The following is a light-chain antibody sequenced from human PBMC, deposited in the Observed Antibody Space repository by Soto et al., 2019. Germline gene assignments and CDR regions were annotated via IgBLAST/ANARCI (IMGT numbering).Light chain of an antibody. J-gene: IGLJ1*01. CDR2: DVS. CDR3: SSYISSSTLNV. CDR1: SSDVGGYNY. V-gene: IGLV2-14*01. Sequence: QSVLTQPASVSGSPGQSITISCTGTSSDVGGYNYVSWYQQHPGKAPKPMIYDVSKRPSGVSNRFSGSKSGNTASLTISGLQAEDEADYYCSSYISSSTLNVFGTGTKVTVL.